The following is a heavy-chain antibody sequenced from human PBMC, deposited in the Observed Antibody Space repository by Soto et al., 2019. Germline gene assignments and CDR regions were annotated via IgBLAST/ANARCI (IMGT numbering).Heavy chain of an antibody. D-gene: IGHD3-16*01. V-gene: IGHV4-30-4*01. CDR2: IYYSGST. CDR3: ARTGGEWSTD. CDR1: GCSISSFY. Sequence: PSETLSLTCTVSGCSISSFYWSWIRQPPGKGLEWIGYIYYSGSTYYNPSLKSRVTISVDTSKNQFSLKLSSVTAADTAVYYCARTGGEWSTDWGQGTLVTVS. J-gene: IGHJ4*02.